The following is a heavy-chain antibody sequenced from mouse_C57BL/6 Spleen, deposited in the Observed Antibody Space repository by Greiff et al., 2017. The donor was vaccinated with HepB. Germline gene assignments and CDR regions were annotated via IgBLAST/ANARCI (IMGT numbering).Heavy chain of an antibody. D-gene: IGHD2-4*01. CDR1: GFTFSSYA. CDR2: ISSGGDYI. J-gene: IGHJ4*01. CDR3: TRDHGYDYSYAMDY. V-gene: IGHV5-9-1*02. Sequence: EVKLMESGEGLVKPGGSLKLSCAASGFTFSSYAMSWVRQTPEKRLEWVAYISSGGDYIYYADTVKGRFTISRDNARNTLYLQMSSLKSEDTAMYYCTRDHGYDYSYAMDYWGQGTSVTVSS.